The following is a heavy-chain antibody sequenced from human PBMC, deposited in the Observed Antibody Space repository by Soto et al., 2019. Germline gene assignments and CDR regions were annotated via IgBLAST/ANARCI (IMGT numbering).Heavy chain of an antibody. CDR2: ISYDGSNK. V-gene: IGHV3-30*18. Sequence: GGSLRLSCAASGFTFSSYGMHWVRQAPGKGLEWVAVISYDGSNKYYADSVKGRFTISRDNSKNTLYLQMNSLRAEDTAVYYCAKVPDSSGYYLQYDAFDIWGQGTMVTVSS. CDR3: AKVPDSSGYYLQYDAFDI. J-gene: IGHJ3*02. D-gene: IGHD3-22*01. CDR1: GFTFSSYG.